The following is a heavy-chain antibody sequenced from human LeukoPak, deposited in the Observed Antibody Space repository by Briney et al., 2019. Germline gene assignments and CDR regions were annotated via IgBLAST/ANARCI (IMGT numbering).Heavy chain of an antibody. CDR1: GGSISSYY. CDR2: IYTSGST. V-gene: IGHV4-4*08. J-gene: IGHJ6*03. D-gene: IGHD2-2*01. CDR3: ARDQEAYCSSTSCYEYYYYMDV. Sequence: SETLSLTCTVSGGSISSYYWSWIRQPPGKGLEWIGRIYTSGSTNYNPSLKGRVTISVDTSKNQFSLKLSSVTAADTAVYYCARDQEAYCSSTSCYEYYYYMDVWGKGTTVTISS.